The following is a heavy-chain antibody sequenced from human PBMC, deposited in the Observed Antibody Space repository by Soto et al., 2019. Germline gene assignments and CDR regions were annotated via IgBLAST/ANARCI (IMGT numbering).Heavy chain of an antibody. V-gene: IGHV4-61*01. D-gene: IGHD3-10*01. CDR3: ARSSWGSGSYYNVIAYYYYGMDV. J-gene: IGHJ6*02. Sequence: SETLSLTCTVSGASVSSGSYYWSWIRQPPGKGLEWIGYVNYSGSTHDNPSLQSRVSISVDTSRNQFSLKLSSVTAADTAVYYCARSSWGSGSYYNVIAYYYYGMDVWGQGTTVTVCS. CDR2: VNYSGST. CDR1: GASVSSGSYY.